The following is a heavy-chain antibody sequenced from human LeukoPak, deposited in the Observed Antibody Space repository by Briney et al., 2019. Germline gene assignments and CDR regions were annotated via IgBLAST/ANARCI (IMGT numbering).Heavy chain of an antibody. CDR1: GYSISSGYY. CDR3: ARDYPQFDP. CDR2: IYHSGST. V-gene: IGHV4-38-2*02. Sequence: PSETLSLTCAVSGYSISSGYYWGWIRQPPGKGLEWIGSIYHSGSTYYNPSHKSRVTISVDTSKNQFSLKLSSVTAADTAVYYCARDYPQFDPRGQGTLVTVSS. J-gene: IGHJ5*02.